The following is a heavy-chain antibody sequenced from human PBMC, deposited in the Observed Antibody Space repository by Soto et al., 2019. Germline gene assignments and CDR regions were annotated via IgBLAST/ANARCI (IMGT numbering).Heavy chain of an antibody. J-gene: IGHJ6*02. Sequence: GASVKVSCKASGGTFSSYTISWVRQAPGQGLEWMGRIIPILGIANYAQKFQGRVTITADKSTSTAYMELSSLRSEDTAVYYCARESKDTAMVLYYYGMDVWGQGTTVT. D-gene: IGHD5-18*01. CDR1: GGTFSSYT. CDR3: ARESKDTAMVLYYYGMDV. V-gene: IGHV1-69*04. CDR2: IIPILGIA.